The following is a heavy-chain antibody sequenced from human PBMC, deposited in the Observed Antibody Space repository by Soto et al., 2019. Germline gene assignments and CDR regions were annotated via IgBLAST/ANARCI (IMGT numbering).Heavy chain of an antibody. CDR3: ANDMLREAALDF. CDR1: GLIFSSYG. J-gene: IGHJ4*02. D-gene: IGHD2-8*01. V-gene: IGHV3-30*18. Sequence: GGSLRLSCAASGLIFSSYGMHWVRQAPGKGLEGVAGISYDGRNKYYSDSVMGRFTISKDNSKNTLYLEMNSLRADDTAVYYCANDMLREAALDFWGQGTQVTVSS. CDR2: ISYDGRNK.